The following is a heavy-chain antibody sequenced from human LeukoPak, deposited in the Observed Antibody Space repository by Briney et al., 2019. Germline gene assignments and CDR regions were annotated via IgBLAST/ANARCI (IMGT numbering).Heavy chain of an antibody. V-gene: IGHV3-23*01. D-gene: IGHD3-9*01. J-gene: IGHJ3*02. CDR3: AKGADLRYIDWLLFHGAFDI. Sequence: GGSLRLSCAASGFTFSSYAMSWVRQAPGKGLEWVSAISGSGGSTYYADSVKGQFTISRDNSKNTLYLQMNSLRAEDTAVYYCAKGADLRYIDWLLFHGAFDIWGQGTMVTVSS. CDR1: GFTFSSYA. CDR2: ISGSGGST.